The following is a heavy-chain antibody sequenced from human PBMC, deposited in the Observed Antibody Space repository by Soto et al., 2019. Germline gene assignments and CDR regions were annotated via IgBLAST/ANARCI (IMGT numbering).Heavy chain of an antibody. J-gene: IGHJ6*02. Sequence: AASVKVSCKASGYTFTSYGISWVRQAPGQGLEWMGWISAYNGNTNYAQKLQGRVTMTTDTSTSTAYMELRSLRSDDTAVYYCARDFYDFWSGRWGDYYYYGMDVWGQGTTVTVSS. V-gene: IGHV1-18*04. D-gene: IGHD3-3*01. CDR2: ISAYNGNT. CDR3: ARDFYDFWSGRWGDYYYYGMDV. CDR1: GYTFTSYG.